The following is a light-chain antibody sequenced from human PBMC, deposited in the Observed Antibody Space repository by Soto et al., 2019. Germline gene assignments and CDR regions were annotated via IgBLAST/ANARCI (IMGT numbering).Light chain of an antibody. CDR3: QQYKNWPPWYT. Sequence: EIVMTQSPATLSVSPGERVTLSCRASQSVSSSLAWYQQKAGQAPRLLIYGASTRATGIPARFSGSGSGTEFTLTISSLQSEDFVVYYCQQYKNWPPWYTFGQGTKVEIK. V-gene: IGKV3-15*01. CDR1: QSVSSS. J-gene: IGKJ2*01. CDR2: GAS.